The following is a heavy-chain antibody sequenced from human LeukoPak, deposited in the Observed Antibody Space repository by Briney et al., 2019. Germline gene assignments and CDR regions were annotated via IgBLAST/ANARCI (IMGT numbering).Heavy chain of an antibody. V-gene: IGHV3-30*04. CDR3: ARDLKVATIGELSGYMDV. CDR2: ISYDGSNK. CDR1: GFTFSSYA. J-gene: IGHJ6*03. Sequence: PGGSLRLSCAASGFTFSSYAMHWVRQAPGKGLGWVAVISYDGSNKYYADSVKGRFTISRDNSKNTLYLQMNSLRAEDTAVYYCARDLKVATIGELSGYMDVWGKGTTVTVSS. D-gene: IGHD5-12*01.